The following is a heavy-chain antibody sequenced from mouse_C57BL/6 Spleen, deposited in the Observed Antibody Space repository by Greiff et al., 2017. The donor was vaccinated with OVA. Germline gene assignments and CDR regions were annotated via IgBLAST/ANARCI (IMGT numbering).Heavy chain of an antibody. CDR2: IDPSDSYT. Sequence: QVQLQQPGAELVKPGASVKLSCKASGYTFTSYRMQWVKQRPGQGLEWIGEIDPSDSYTNYNQKFKGKATLTVDTSSSTAYMQLSSLTSEDSAVYYCARSQLSNWYFDVWGTGTTVTVSS. CDR3: ARSQLSNWYFDV. D-gene: IGHD1-1*02. V-gene: IGHV1-50*01. CDR1: GYTFTSYR. J-gene: IGHJ1*03.